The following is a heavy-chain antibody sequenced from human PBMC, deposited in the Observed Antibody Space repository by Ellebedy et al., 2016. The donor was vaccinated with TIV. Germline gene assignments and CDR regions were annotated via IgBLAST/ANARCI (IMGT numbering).Heavy chain of an antibody. CDR2: IYYSGST. D-gene: IGHD4-17*01. CDR1: GGSITRYF. V-gene: IGHV4-59*01. J-gene: IGHJ6*02. CDR3: ARGDYGDRDYYYHGMDV. Sequence: MPSETLSLTCTVSGGSITRYFCSWIPRHPGHGLEWIGYIYYSGSTNYNPSLKSRVTISVDTSKNQFSLKLSSVTAADTAVYYCARGDYGDRDYYYHGMDVWGQGTTVTVSS.